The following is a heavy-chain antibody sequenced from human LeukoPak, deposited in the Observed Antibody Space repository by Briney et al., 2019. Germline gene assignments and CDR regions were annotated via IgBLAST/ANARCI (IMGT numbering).Heavy chain of an antibody. CDR3: ARDATVPGYYYYGMDV. CDR2: ISAYNGNT. J-gene: IGHJ6*02. V-gene: IGHV1-18*01. Sequence: GASVKVSCKASGYTFTSYGISWVRQAPGQGLEWMGWISAYNGNTNYARKLQGRVTMTTDTSTSTAYMELRSLRSDDTAVYYCARDATVPGYYYYGMDVWGQGTTVTVSS. D-gene: IGHD4-17*01. CDR1: GYTFTSYG.